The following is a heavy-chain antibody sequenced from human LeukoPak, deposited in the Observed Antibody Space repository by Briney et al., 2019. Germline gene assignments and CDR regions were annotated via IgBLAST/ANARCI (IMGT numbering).Heavy chain of an antibody. J-gene: IGHJ4*02. CDR1: GFTFSSYS. CDR3: ARISLVRGVILQPNDF. D-gene: IGHD3-10*01. V-gene: IGHV3-21*01. Sequence: GGSLRLSCAASGFTFSSYSMNWVRQAPGKGLEWVSSISSSSSYIYYADSVKGRFTISRDNAKNSLYLQMNSLRAEDTAIYYCARISLVRGVILQPNDFWGQGTLVTVSS. CDR2: ISSSSSYI.